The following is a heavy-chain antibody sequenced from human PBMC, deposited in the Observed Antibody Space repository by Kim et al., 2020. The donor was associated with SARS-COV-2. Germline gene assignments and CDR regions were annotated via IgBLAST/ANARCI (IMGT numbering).Heavy chain of an antibody. CDR2: IKSSAIGGTS. J-gene: IGHJ4*02. V-gene: IGHV3-15*01. CDR1: GFIFSNAW. CDR3: TSTRQGYCFGPSCYSNFDN. Sequence: GGSLRLSCAASGFIFSNAWINWVRQAPGKGLEWVGRIKSSAIGGTSDYAAHVEDKFTISRDDSKTMLFLQMNSLKTEDTAVYCCTSTRQGYCFGPSCYSNFDNRGQGTLVTVSA. D-gene: IGHD2-2*01.